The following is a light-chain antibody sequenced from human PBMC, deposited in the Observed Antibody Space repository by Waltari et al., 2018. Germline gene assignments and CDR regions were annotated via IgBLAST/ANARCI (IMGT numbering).Light chain of an antibody. CDR2: GAS. CDR3: HRCGSGWDS. V-gene: IGKV3-20*01. Sequence: EIVLPQSPGTLSLSPGERAPLSCRASQSVRNNYIARSQQKPAQAPKLLMYGASNRATGIPDRFTGGGSGTDFTLTINRLEPEDFAVYYCHRCGSGWDSFGQGTHLEIK. CDR1: QSVRNNY. J-gene: IGKJ2*03.